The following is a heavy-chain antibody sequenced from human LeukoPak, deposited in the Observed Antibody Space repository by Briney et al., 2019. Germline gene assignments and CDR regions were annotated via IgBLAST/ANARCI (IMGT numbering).Heavy chain of an antibody. Sequence: GGSLRLSCAASVFTFSSYWMSWVRQAPGKGLEWVSPISGSGGSTYYADSVKGRFTISRDKSKNTLYLQMNSLRAEDTAVYYCAKDQLYGSGSYYSYYFDYWGQGTLVTVSS. V-gene: IGHV3-23*01. CDR2: ISGSGGST. J-gene: IGHJ4*02. CDR3: AKDQLYGSGSYYSYYFDY. D-gene: IGHD3-10*01. CDR1: VFTFSSYW.